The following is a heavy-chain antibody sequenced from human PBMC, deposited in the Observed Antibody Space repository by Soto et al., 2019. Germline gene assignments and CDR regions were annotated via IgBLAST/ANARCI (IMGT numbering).Heavy chain of an antibody. D-gene: IGHD1-1*01. CDR1: GGSFSGYY. CDR2: INHSGST. Sequence: QVQLQQWGAGLLKPSETLSLTCAVYGGSFSGYYWSWIRQPPGKGLEWIGEINHSGSTNYNPSLKSRVTISVAPSKNQFSLKLSSVTAADTAVYYCAPIPSTTHYYYYYMDVWGKGTTVTVSS. V-gene: IGHV4-34*01. CDR3: APIPSTTHYYYYYMDV. J-gene: IGHJ6*03.